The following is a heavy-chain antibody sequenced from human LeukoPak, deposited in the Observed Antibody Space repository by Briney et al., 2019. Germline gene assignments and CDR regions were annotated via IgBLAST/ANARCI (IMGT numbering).Heavy chain of an antibody. CDR3: TRAYGGCGMDV. Sequence: PGGSLRLSCAVSGFTVSNNHMNWVRQAPGRGLGCVSVIYSDGATSYAGSVRGRFTISRDNSKNTLYLQMNTLRPEDTALYYCTRAYGGCGMDVWGQGTTVIVSS. D-gene: IGHD5-12*01. J-gene: IGHJ6*02. CDR1: GFTVSNNH. V-gene: IGHV3-66*02. CDR2: IYSDGAT.